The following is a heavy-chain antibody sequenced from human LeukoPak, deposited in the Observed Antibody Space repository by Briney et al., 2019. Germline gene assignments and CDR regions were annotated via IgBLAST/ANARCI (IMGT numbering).Heavy chain of an antibody. J-gene: IGHJ4*02. CDR2: IYPRDGST. V-gene: IGHV1-46*01. CDR1: GGTFSSYA. Sequence: ASVKVSCKASGGTFSSYALGSVRQAPGQGLEWMGMIYPRDGSTSYAQKFQGRVTVTRDTSTSTVHMELSGLRSEDTAVYYCARDQEGFDYWGQGTLVTVSS. CDR3: ARDQEGFDY.